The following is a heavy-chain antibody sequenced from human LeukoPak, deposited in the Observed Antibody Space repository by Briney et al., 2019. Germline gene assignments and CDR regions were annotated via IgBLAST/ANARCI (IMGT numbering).Heavy chain of an antibody. CDR2: INHSGST. V-gene: IGHV4-34*01. J-gene: IGHJ5*02. CDR3: ARHIVVVPAAIGWFDP. Sequence: SETLSLTCAVYGGSFSGYYWSWIRQPPGKGLEWIGEINHSGSTNYNPSLKSRVTISVDTSKNQFSLKLSSVTAADAAVYYCARHIVVVPAAIGWFDPWGQGTLVTVSS. CDR1: GGSFSGYY. D-gene: IGHD2-2*01.